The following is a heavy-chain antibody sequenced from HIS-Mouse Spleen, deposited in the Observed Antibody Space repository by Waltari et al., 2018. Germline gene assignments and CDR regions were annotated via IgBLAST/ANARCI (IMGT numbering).Heavy chain of an antibody. J-gene: IGHJ4*02. Sequence: QVQLVESGGGVVQPGRSMSPSCAASGFSFGSYGMHWVRQAPGKGLEWVEVISYDGSNKYYADSVKGRFTISRDNSKNTLYLQMNSLRAEDTAVYYCAKASSGWLDYWGQGTLVTVSS. CDR2: ISYDGSNK. CDR3: AKASSGWLDY. D-gene: IGHD6-19*01. CDR1: GFSFGSYG. V-gene: IGHV3-30*18.